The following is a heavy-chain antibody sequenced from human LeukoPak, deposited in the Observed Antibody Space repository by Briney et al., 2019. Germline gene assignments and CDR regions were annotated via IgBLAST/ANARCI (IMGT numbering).Heavy chain of an antibody. CDR3: ARGPGGRRGYYPLEDSYYYYYMDV. CDR1: GYTFTSSG. CDR2: ISAYKGNT. Sequence: ASVKVSCKASGYTFTSSGISWVRQAPGQGLEWMGWISAYKGNTNYAQKLQGRVTMTTDTSTSTAYTELRSLRSDDTAVYYCARGPGGRRGYYPLEDSYYYYYMDVWGKGTTVTVSS. V-gene: IGHV1-18*01. D-gene: IGHD3-22*01. J-gene: IGHJ6*03.